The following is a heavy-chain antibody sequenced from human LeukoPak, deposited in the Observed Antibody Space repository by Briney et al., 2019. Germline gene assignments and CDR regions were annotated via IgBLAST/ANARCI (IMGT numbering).Heavy chain of an antibody. CDR1: GYTFTSYY. V-gene: IGHV1-46*01. D-gene: IGHD3-22*01. J-gene: IGHJ3*02. CDR2: INPSGGST. CDR3: ATRSGEGGYYPNDAFDI. Sequence: GASVKVSCKASGYTFTSYYMHWVRPAPGQGLEWMGIINPSGGSTSYAQKFQGRVTMTRDTSTSTVYMELSSLRSEDTGVYYCATRSGEGGYYPNDAFDIWGQGTMVTVSS.